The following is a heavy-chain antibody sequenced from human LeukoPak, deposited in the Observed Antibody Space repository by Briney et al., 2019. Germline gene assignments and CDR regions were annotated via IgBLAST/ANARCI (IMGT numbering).Heavy chain of an antibody. CDR3: ARVRENTYGQYYYYADV. J-gene: IGHJ6*03. V-gene: IGHV3-7*01. CDR2: IRHDGSEK. Sequence: GGSLRLSCAASGFLSSTYRMPWLRQAPGKGLEWVANIRHDGSEKYYLDSVKGRFTLSRDNAKHSLFLKMDSLRAEDTAAYYCARVRENTYGQYYYYADVWGRGTPVTVSS. CDR1: GFLSSTYR. D-gene: IGHD5-18*01.